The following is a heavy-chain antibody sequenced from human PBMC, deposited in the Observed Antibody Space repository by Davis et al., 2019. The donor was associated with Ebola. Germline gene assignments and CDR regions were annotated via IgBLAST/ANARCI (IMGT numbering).Heavy chain of an antibody. V-gene: IGHV3-23*01. Sequence: PGGSLSLSCVASGFNFNGYSMSWVRQAPGRGLEWVSTTAGGGYTYYADSMKGRFTASRDNSRNTLYLQMNNLRGEDTAVYYCAKEGQVAGHSYFDSWGQGTLVTVSS. CDR2: TAGGGYT. J-gene: IGHJ4*02. CDR1: GFNFNGYS. CDR3: AKEGQVAGHSYFDS.